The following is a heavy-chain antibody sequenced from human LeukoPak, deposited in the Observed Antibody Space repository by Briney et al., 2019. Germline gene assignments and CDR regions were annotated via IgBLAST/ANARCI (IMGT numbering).Heavy chain of an antibody. CDR1: GGTFSSYA. D-gene: IGHD1-26*01. V-gene: IGHV1-69*05. J-gene: IGHJ6*03. CDR3: ARVPYSGSYDYYYYMDV. CDR2: IIPIFGTA. Sequence: SVKVSCKASGGTFSSYAISWVRQAPGQGLEWMGGIIPIFGTANYEQKFQGRVTITTDESTSTAYMELSSLRSEDTAVYYCARVPYSGSYDYYYYMDVWGKGTTVTVSS.